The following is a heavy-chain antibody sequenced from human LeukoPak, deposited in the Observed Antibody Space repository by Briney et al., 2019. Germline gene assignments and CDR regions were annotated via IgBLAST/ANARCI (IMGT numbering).Heavy chain of an antibody. CDR1: GFTFSSYT. D-gene: IGHD3-22*01. CDR2: ISFDGNTK. Sequence: EPGGSLRLSCAASGFTFSSYTMHWVRQAPGKGLEWVAVISFDGNTKYYADSVRGRVPISRDNSRNTLFLEINSLRPEDTAVYYCAKDYHYYDSSGYYSDDAFDIWGQGTMVTVSS. V-gene: IGHV3-30*18. CDR3: AKDYHYYDSSGYYSDDAFDI. J-gene: IGHJ3*02.